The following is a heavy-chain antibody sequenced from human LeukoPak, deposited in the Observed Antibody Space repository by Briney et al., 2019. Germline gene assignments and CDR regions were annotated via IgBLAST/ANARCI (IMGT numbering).Heavy chain of an antibody. V-gene: IGHV1-2*02. D-gene: IGHD6-13*01. CDR2: INANTGGT. CDR3: ARIGYSSTFDY. Sequence: GASVKVSCKASGYTFSNYGISWVRQAPGQGLEWMGWINANTGGTNYAQKFQGKFTMTRDTSITTVYMELSRLAFDDTAVYFCARIGYSSTFDYWGQGTLVTVSS. J-gene: IGHJ4*02. CDR1: GYTFSNYG.